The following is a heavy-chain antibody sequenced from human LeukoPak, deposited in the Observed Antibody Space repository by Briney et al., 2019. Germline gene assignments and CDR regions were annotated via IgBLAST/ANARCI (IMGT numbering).Heavy chain of an antibody. CDR3: ARGARIFDF. CDR2: IYINGDT. J-gene: IGHJ4*02. D-gene: IGHD2/OR15-2a*01. CDR1: GDSISTYY. Sequence: PSETLSLTCTVSGDSISTYYWSWIRQAPGKGLECMGYIYINGDTNQNPSLKGRVTISLHTSKNQFSLRLSSVTAADTAVYYCARGARIFDFWGPGILVTVYS. V-gene: IGHV4-4*09.